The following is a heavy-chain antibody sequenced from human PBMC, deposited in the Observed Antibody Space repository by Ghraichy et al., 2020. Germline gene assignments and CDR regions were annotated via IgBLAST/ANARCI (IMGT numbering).Heavy chain of an antibody. CDR1: GGSVRSYY. D-gene: IGHD6-6*01. CDR3: ARGLRSSSSQGTTFDY. V-gene: IGHV4-59*02. Sequence: SETLSLTCTVSGGSVRSYYWSWIRQPPGRGLEWIAFIYHTGTTNSNPSLRSRVTISLDTSENQISLKLSSVTAAATAVYYCARGLRSSSSQGTTFDYWGQGTLVTVSS. J-gene: IGHJ4*02. CDR2: IYHTGTT.